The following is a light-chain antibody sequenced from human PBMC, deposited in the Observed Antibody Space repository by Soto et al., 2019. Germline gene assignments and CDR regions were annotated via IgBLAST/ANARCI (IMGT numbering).Light chain of an antibody. CDR2: AAS. CDR1: QGSSKY. Sequence: DIQMTQSPSSLSASVGERATITCRASQGSSKYLAWYQQKQGKVPRPXIYAASNLHTGDPSGFSGSGAGTDCTLTIISLKTEDVATYDCQKYKSAHEKFGQGTKVDIK. CDR3: QKYKSAHEK. V-gene: IGKV1-27*01. J-gene: IGKJ1*01.